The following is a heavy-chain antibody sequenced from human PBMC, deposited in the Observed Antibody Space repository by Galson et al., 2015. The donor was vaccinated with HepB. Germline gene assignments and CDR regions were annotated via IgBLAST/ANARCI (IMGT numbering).Heavy chain of an antibody. V-gene: IGHV3-30*04. D-gene: IGHD6-19*01. Sequence: SLRLSCAASGFTFSSYAMHWVRQAPGKGLEWVAVISYDGSNKYYADSVKGRFTISRDNSKNTLYLQMNSLRAEDTAVYYCARAVADGENAFDIWGQGTMVTVSS. CDR1: GFTFSSYA. CDR2: ISYDGSNK. CDR3: ARAVADGENAFDI. J-gene: IGHJ3*02.